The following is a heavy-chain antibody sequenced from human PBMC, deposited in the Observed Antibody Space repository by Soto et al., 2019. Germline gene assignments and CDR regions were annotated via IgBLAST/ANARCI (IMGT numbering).Heavy chain of an antibody. CDR1: GGTFSSYA. CDR2: IMPIFGTA. CDR3: AGRHDYYDSSGYYPHFDY. D-gene: IGHD3-22*01. Sequence: SVKVSCKASGGTFSSYAISWVRQAPGQGLEWMGGIMPIFGTANYAQKFQGRITITADESTSTAYMELSSLRSEDTAVYYCAGRHDYYDSSGYYPHFDYWGQGTLVTVSS. V-gene: IGHV1-69*13. J-gene: IGHJ4*02.